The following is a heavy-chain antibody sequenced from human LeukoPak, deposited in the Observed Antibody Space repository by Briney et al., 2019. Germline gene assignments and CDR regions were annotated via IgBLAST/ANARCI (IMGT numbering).Heavy chain of an antibody. CDR1: GGTFSSYA. Sequence: SVKVSCKASGGTFSSYAIGWARQAPGQGLEWMGGIIPIFGTANYAQKFQGGVTMTEDTSTDTAYMELSSLRSEDTAVYYCATATGGAWVHNGMDVWGQGTTVTVSS. CDR2: IIPIFGTA. V-gene: IGHV1-69*06. D-gene: IGHD7-27*01. CDR3: ATATGGAWVHNGMDV. J-gene: IGHJ6*02.